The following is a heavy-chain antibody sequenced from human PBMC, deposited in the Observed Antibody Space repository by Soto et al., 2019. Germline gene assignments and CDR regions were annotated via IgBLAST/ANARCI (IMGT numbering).Heavy chain of an antibody. Sequence: SVKVSCKASGYTFTSYGISWVRQAPGQGLEWMGWISAYNGNTNYAQKLQGRVTMTTDTSTSTAYMELRSLRSDDTAVYYCARDGRKLLWFGELPKPNAFDIWGQGTMVTVSS. CDR2: ISAYNGNT. J-gene: IGHJ3*02. CDR3: ARDGRKLLWFGELPKPNAFDI. V-gene: IGHV1-18*04. CDR1: GYTFTSYG. D-gene: IGHD3-10*01.